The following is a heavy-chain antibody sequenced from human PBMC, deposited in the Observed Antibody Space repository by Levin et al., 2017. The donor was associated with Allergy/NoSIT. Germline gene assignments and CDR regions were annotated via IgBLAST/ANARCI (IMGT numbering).Heavy chain of an antibody. J-gene: IGHJ5*02. D-gene: IGHD6-13*01. V-gene: IGHV4-4*02. CDR3: ARAPLYIAAAGVEANWFDP. CDR1: GGSISSSNW. Sequence: MASETLSLTCAVSGGSISSSNWWSWVRQPPGKGLEWIGEIYHSGSTNYIPSLKSRVTISVDKSKNQFSLKLSSVTAADTAVYYCARAPLYIAAAGVEANWFDPWGQGTLVTVSS. CDR2: IYHSGST.